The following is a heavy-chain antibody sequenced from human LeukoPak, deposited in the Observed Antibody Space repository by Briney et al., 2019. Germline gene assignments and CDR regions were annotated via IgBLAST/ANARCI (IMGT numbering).Heavy chain of an antibody. J-gene: IGHJ5*01. CDR3: ARRVRNNWFDS. V-gene: IGHV4-59*01. CDR1: GGSISSYY. CDR2: IYYSGST. Sequence: SETLSLTCTVSGGSISSYYWSWIRQPPGKGLEWIGYIYYSGSTNYNPSLKSRVTISVDTSKNQFSLKLSSVTAADTAVYYCARRVRNNWFDSWGQGTLVTVSS. D-gene: IGHD3-10*01.